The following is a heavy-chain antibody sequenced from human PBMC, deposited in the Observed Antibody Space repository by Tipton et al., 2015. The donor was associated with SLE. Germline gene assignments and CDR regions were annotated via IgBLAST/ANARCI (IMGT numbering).Heavy chain of an antibody. D-gene: IGHD4-17*01. CDR2: MYYSGNT. CDR3: ARGQEGDYGDYYFDY. J-gene: IGHJ4*02. CDR1: GDSISSADYY. V-gene: IGHV4-39*07. Sequence: TLSLTCTVSGDSISSADYYWTWIRQPPGKGLEWIGSMYYSGNTYYNPSLKTRVTISVDTSKNQFSLMLSSVTAADTAVYYCARGQEGDYGDYYFDYWGQGTLVTVSS.